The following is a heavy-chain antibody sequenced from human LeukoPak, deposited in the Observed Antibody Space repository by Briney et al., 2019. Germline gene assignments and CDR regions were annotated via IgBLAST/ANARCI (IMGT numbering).Heavy chain of an antibody. CDR2: IYHRGST. D-gene: IGHD3-10*01. Sequence: PSETLSLTCAVSGGCISSSNWWSWVRQPPGKGLEWIGEIYHRGSTNYNPSLKSRVTMSVDTSKNQFSLKLSSVTAADTAVYYCAREKGPKLLWFGEPSYWFDPWGQGTLVTVSS. V-gene: IGHV4-4*02. CDR1: GGCISSSNW. CDR3: AREKGPKLLWFGEPSYWFDP. J-gene: IGHJ5*02.